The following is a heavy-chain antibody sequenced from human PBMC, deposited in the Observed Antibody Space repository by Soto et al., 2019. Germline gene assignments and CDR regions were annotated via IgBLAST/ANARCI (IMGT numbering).Heavy chain of an antibody. Sequence: PSETLSLTCTVSGGSVSSNSYSWAWIRQSPGKGLEWIATIYSTDKTYYNPSLLSRVTISVDTSMNELSLRPSSVTAADTAVYYCARHAVHGSGFTDYWGQGTLVTVSS. CDR3: ARHAVHGSGFTDY. CDR1: GGSVSSNSYS. CDR2: IYSTDKT. D-gene: IGHD6-19*01. V-gene: IGHV4-39*01. J-gene: IGHJ4*02.